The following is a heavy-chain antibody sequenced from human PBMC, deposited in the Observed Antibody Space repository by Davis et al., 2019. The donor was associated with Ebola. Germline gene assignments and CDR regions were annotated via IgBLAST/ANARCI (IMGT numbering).Heavy chain of an antibody. Sequence: GESLKISCAASGFTFSDYAMSWVRQAPGKGLEWVSAISLNGDGTYYADSVKGRFTISRDSSKNTLSLLLSSLTPEDSAVYYCARDNFPEDGMDVWGQGTTVTVSS. V-gene: IGHV3-23*01. CDR3: ARDNFPEDGMDV. J-gene: IGHJ6*02. CDR2: ISLNGDGT. CDR1: GFTFSDYA. D-gene: IGHD5-24*01.